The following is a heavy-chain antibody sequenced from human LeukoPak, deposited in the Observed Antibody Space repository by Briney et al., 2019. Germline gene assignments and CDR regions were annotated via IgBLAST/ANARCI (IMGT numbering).Heavy chain of an antibody. Sequence: GGSLRLSCAASGNYWMHWVRQAPGKGLVWVSHINSDGSWTSYADSVKGRFTISKDNAKNTVYLQTNNLRAEDTAVYYCVSFYETYWGRGTLVTVSS. V-gene: IGHV3-74*01. CDR3: VSFYETY. CDR2: INSDGSWT. D-gene: IGHD2-2*01. J-gene: IGHJ4*02. CDR1: GNYW.